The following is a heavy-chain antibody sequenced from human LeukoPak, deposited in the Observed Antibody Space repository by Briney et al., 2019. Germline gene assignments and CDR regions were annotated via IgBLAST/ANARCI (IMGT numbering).Heavy chain of an antibody. V-gene: IGHV3-23*01. CDR3: AKEDYSSGYESPCVDY. CDR2: ISGSGGST. D-gene: IGHD3-22*01. J-gene: IGHJ4*02. Sequence: GGSLRLSCAASGFTFSSYAMSWVRQAPGKGLEWVSAISGSGGSTYYADSVKGRFTISRDNSKNTLYLQMNSLRAEDTAVYCCAKEDYSSGYESPCVDYWGQGTLVTVSS. CDR1: GFTFSSYA.